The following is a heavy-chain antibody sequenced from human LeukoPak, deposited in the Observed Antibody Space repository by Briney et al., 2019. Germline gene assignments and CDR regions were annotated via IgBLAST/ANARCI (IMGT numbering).Heavy chain of an antibody. J-gene: IGHJ4*02. V-gene: IGHV3-20*04. D-gene: IGHD6-19*01. Sequence: GGSLRLSCAASGFTFDDYGMSWVRQPPWKGLEWVSGINWNGGSTGYAESVIGRFTISRDNAKNSLYLQMNSLRAEDTALYYCARDSTGYSSGSLEWGQGTLFTVSS. CDR2: INWNGGST. CDR1: GFTFDDYG. CDR3: ARDSTGYSSGSLE.